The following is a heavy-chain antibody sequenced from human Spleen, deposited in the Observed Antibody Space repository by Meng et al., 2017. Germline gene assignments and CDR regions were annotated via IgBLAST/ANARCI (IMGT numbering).Heavy chain of an antibody. J-gene: IGHJ2*01. CDR1: GFTVSSNY. CDR3: ARDYYDSSGYFYWYFDL. CDR2: MYSGGST. Sequence: GGSLRLSCAASGFTVSSNYMTWVRQAPGKGLEWVSVMYSGGSTYYADSVKGRFTISRDNSKNTLYLQMNSLRAEDTAVYYCARDYYDSSGYFYWYFDLWGRGTLVTVSS. V-gene: IGHV3-66*02. D-gene: IGHD3-22*01.